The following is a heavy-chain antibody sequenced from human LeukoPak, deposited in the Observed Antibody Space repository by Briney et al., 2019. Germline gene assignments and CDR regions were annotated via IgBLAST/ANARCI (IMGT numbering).Heavy chain of an antibody. J-gene: IGHJ4*02. CDR1: GFTVSSNY. Sequence: PGGSLRLSCAASGFTVSSNYMSWVRQAAGKGLEWVSVIYSGGSTYYADSVKGRFTISRDNSKNTLYLQMNSLRAEDTAVYYCARDGRWLQFGYWGQGTLVTVSS. D-gene: IGHD5-24*01. CDR3: ARDGRWLQFGY. CDR2: IYSGGST. V-gene: IGHV3-66*01.